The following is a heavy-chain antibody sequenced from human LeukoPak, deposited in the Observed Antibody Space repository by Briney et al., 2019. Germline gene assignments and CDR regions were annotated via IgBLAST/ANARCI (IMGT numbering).Heavy chain of an antibody. V-gene: IGHV3-23*01. Sequence: GGSLRLSCAASGFTFSSYAVMWVRQAPGKGLDWVSTISGSGGSPNYADSVKGRFTISRDNSKNTLFLQMNSLRAEDTALYYCAKGLREYDFWSGYATWGQGTLVTVSS. CDR2: ISGSGGSP. J-gene: IGHJ5*02. CDR1: GFTFSSYA. D-gene: IGHD3-3*01. CDR3: AKGLREYDFWSGYAT.